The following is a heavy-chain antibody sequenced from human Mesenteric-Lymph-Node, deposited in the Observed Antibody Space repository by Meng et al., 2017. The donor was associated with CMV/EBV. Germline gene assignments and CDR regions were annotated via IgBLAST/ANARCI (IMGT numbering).Heavy chain of an antibody. J-gene: IGHJ5*02. Sequence: SETLSLTCAVYGGSFSGYYWSWIRQPPGKGLEWIGEINHSGSTNYNPSLKSRVTISVDTSKNQFSLKLSSVTAADTAVHYCARVRGYSGYDRRINWFDPWGQGTLVTVSS. V-gene: IGHV4-34*01. D-gene: IGHD5-12*01. CDR3: ARVRGYSGYDRRINWFDP. CDR2: INHSGST. CDR1: GGSFSGYY.